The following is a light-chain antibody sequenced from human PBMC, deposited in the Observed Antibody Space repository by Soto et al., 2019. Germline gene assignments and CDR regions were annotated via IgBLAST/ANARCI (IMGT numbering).Light chain of an antibody. V-gene: IGLV2-11*01. Sequence: QSVLTQPRSVSGSPRQSVNISCTGTSSDVGGYNYVSWYQQHPGKAPKLMIYDVSKRPSGVPDRFSCSKSGNTASLTISGLQAEDEADYCCCSDAGSYVFGTGTKVTVL. CDR1: SSDVGGYNY. CDR3: CSDAGSYV. CDR2: DVS. J-gene: IGLJ1*01.